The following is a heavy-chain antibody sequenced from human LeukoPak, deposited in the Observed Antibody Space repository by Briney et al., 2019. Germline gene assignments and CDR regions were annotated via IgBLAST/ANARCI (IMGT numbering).Heavy chain of an antibody. V-gene: IGHV4-4*07. CDR3: ARHRYYYDGSGYYYQP. D-gene: IGHD3-22*01. CDR1: GVSISSYY. CDR2: IFSNGNT. J-gene: IGHJ5*02. Sequence: SETLSLTCTVSGVSISSYYWTWIRQPAGKGLEWIGRIFSNGNTNYNPSLKSRVTISVDTSKNQFSLKLSSVTAADTAVYYCARHRYYYDGSGYYYQPWGQGTLVTVSS.